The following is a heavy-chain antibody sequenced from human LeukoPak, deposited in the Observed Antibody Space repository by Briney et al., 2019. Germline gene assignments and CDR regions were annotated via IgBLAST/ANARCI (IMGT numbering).Heavy chain of an antibody. V-gene: IGHV3-23*01. D-gene: IGHD2-15*01. J-gene: IGHJ4*02. CDR2: ISNDGGYT. CDR1: GFTFSSSA. Sequence: GGSLRLSCAASGFTFSSSAMSWVRQAPGKGLEWVSAISNDGGYTYYADSVQGRFTISRDNSKSTLCLQMNSLRAEDTAVYYCAKQLEYCSDGSCYFPYWGQGTLVTVSS. CDR3: AKQLEYCSDGSCYFPY.